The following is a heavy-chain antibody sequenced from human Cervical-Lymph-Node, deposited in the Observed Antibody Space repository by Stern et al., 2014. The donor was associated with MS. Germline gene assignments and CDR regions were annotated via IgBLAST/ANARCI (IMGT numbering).Heavy chain of an antibody. D-gene: IGHD4-17*01. Sequence: VQLVESGGGVVQPGRSLRLSCAASGFTFGSYGMHWVRQAPGKGLEWVALIWFDGSNKFYADSVKGRLSVSRDNSKSAMYLRLDSLRAEDTAVYYCARGGITVTPHYYGLDVWGQGTTVTVSS. CDR1: GFTFGSYG. V-gene: IGHV3-33*08. CDR3: ARGGITVTPHYYGLDV. J-gene: IGHJ6*02. CDR2: IWFDGSNK.